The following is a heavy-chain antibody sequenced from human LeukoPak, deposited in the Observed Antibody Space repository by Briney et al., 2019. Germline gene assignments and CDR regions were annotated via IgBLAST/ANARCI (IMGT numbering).Heavy chain of an antibody. CDR2: MNPNSGNT. V-gene: IGHV1-8*01. CDR3: ARDKYYDFWSGYSSSGMDV. CDR1: GYTFTSYD. D-gene: IGHD3-3*01. Sequence: ASVKVSCKASGYTFTSYDINWVRQATGQGLEWMGWMNPNSGNTGYAQKFQGRVTMTTDTTTSTAYMELRSLRSDDTAVYFCARDKYYDFWSGYSSSGMDVWGQGTTVTVSS. J-gene: IGHJ6*02.